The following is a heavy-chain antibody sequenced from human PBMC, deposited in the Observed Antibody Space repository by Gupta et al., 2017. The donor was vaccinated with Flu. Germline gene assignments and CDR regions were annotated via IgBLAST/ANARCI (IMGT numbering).Heavy chain of an antibody. CDR1: GGSISSGGYY. CDR2: IYDSWNT. CDR3: ARARVVVVAAKPRNYGLDV. V-gene: IGHV4-31*03. D-gene: IGHD2-15*01. J-gene: IGHJ6*02. Sequence: QVRLQESGPGLVKPSQTLSLSCTVSGGSISSGGYYLSWNPPHPVKGLECIGYIYDSWNTYYNPSLKSRSTISVDTSKNQFSLRLSSVTAADTAVYYCARARVVVVAAKPRNYGLDVWGQGTTVTVSS.